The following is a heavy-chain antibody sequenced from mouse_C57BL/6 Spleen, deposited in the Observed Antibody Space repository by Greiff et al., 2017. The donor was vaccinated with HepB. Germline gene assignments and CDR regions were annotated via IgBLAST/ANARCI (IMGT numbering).Heavy chain of an antibody. Sequence: QVQLKESGPELVKPGASVKISCKASGYAFSSSWMNWVKQRPGKGLEWIGRIYPGDGDTNYNGKFKGKATLTADKSSSTAYMQLSSLTSEDSAVYFCARDYYGSSYKGYAMDYWGQGTSVTVSS. V-gene: IGHV1-82*01. D-gene: IGHD1-1*01. J-gene: IGHJ4*01. CDR1: GYAFSSSW. CDR2: IYPGDGDT. CDR3: ARDYYGSSYKGYAMDY.